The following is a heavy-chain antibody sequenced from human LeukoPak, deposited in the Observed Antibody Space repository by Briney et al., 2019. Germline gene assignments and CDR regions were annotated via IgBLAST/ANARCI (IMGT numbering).Heavy chain of an antibody. V-gene: IGHV1-46*01. CDR2: INPSGGST. D-gene: IGHD4-17*01. CDR1: GYTFTSYY. CDR3: ARDGGPTVTLLDY. Sequence: ATVKVSCNASGYTFTSYYTHWVRQAPGQGLEWMGIINPSGGSTSYAQKFQGRVTMTRDTSTSTVYMELSSLRSEDTAVYYCARDGGPTVTLLDYWGQGTLVTVSS. J-gene: IGHJ4*02.